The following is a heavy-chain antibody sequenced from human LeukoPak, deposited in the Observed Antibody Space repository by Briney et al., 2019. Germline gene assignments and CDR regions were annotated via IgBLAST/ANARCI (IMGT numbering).Heavy chain of an antibody. CDR2: INHNGSN. J-gene: IGHJ5*02. V-gene: IGHV4-34*01. Sequence: SETLSLTCAVYGGSFSGYYWSWIRQPPGKGLEWIGEINHNGSNKYNPSLTSRVTISVDTSKNQFSLKLSSVTAADTAVYYFVRKRNYYGSGSYYMSVWFDPWGQGTLVTVSS. D-gene: IGHD3-10*01. CDR1: GGSFSGYY. CDR3: VRKRNYYGSGSYYMSVWFDP.